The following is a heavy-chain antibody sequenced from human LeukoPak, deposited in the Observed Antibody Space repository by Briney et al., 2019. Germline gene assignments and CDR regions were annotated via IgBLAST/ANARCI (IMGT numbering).Heavy chain of an antibody. D-gene: IGHD2-2*01. J-gene: IGHJ6*02. CDR2: IYYSGST. CDR3: ARAPTLFYCSSTSCLEDGMDV. V-gene: IGHV4-59*01. CDR1: GGSISSYY. Sequence: NPSETLSLTCTVSGGSISSYYWSWIRQPPGKGLEWIGYIYYSGSTNYNPSLKSRVTISVDTSKNQFFLKLSSVTAADTAVYYCARAPTLFYCSSTSCLEDGMDVWGQGTTVTVSS.